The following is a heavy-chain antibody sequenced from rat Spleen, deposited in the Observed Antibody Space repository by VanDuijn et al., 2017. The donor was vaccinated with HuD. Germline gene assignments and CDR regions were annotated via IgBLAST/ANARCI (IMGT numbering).Heavy chain of an antibody. CDR2: ITSGGSNT. CDR1: GFTFSDYY. CDR3: TIGSHYFDVPYYYEY. Sequence: EVQLVESGGGLVQPGRSLKLSCAASGFTFSDYYMAWVRQAPTKGLEWVATITSGGSNTYYPDSVKGRFTISRDNAKSTLYLQMDSLRSEDTATYYCTIGSHYFDVPYYYEYWGQGVMVTVSS. D-gene: IGHD1-12*02. J-gene: IGHJ2*01. V-gene: IGHV5-25*01.